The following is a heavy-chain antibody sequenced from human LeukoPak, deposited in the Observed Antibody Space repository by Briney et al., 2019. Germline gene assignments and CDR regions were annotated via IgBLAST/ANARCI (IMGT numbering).Heavy chain of an antibody. CDR1: RGSVSSGSYY. V-gene: IGHV4-61*01. CDR3: ARNWYFDL. J-gene: IGHJ2*01. Sequence: SETLSLTCTVSRGSVSSGSYYWSWLRQPPGKGLEWIGHIHNTENTNYNPSLKSRVTMSIDTSKNQFSLNLNSVTAADTAVYYCARNWYFDLWGRGTLVTVSS. CDR2: IHNTENT.